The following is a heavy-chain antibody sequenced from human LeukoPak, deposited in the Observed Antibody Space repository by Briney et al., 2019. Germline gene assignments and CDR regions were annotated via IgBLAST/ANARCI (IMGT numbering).Heavy chain of an antibody. CDR1: GFTFSSYW. J-gene: IGHJ4*02. Sequence: TGGSLRLSCAASGFTFSSYWMHWVRQAPGKGLVWVSRINSDGSSTSYADSVKGRFTISRDNAKNTLYLQMNSLRAEDTAVYYCARAPKRWLQLGYFDYWGQGTLVTVSS. V-gene: IGHV3-74*01. CDR2: INSDGSST. CDR3: ARAPKRWLQLGYFDY. D-gene: IGHD5-24*01.